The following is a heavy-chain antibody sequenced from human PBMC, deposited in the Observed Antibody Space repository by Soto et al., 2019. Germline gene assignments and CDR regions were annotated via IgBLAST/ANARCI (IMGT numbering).Heavy chain of an antibody. CDR3: ARCSNTYYYYMDV. V-gene: IGHV3-48*01. Sequence: GGSLRLSCAASGFTFSSYSMNWVRQAPGKGLEWVSYISSSSSTIYCADSVKGRFTISRDNAKNSLYLQMNSLRAEDTAVYYCARCSNTYYYYMDVWGKGTTVTVSS. J-gene: IGHJ6*03. D-gene: IGHD2-2*01. CDR2: ISSSSSTI. CDR1: GFTFSSYS.